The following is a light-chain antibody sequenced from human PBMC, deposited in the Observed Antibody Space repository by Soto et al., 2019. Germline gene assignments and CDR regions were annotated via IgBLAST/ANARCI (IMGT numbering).Light chain of an antibody. CDR3: SSFTSSNTYV. V-gene: IGLV2-18*02. Sequence: QSALTQPPSVSGSPGQSVTISCTGTSSDVGSSNRVSWYQQPPGTAPKVMIYDVSNRPSGVSDRFSGSKSGSTASLTISGLQAEDESDYYCSSFTSSNTYVFGTGTKLTVL. CDR2: DVS. CDR1: SSDVGSSNR. J-gene: IGLJ1*01.